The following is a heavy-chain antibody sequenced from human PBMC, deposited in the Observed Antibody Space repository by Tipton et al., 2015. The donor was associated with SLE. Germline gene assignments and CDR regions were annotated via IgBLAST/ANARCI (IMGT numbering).Heavy chain of an antibody. J-gene: IGHJ4*01. CDR2: INAGNGNT. V-gene: IGHV1-3*01. CDR3: ARLPTDY. Sequence: QSGAEVKKPGASVKVSCRASGYTFTSYAMHWVRQDPGQRLEWVGWINAGNGNTNYAQNLQGRVTMTTDTSTSTAYMELRSLRSDDTAVYYCARLPTDYWGHGTLVTVSS. CDR1: GYTFTSYA.